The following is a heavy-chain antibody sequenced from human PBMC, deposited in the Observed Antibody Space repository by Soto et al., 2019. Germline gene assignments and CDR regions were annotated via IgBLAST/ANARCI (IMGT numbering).Heavy chain of an antibody. CDR3: VSRVSDYFDY. J-gene: IGHJ4*02. V-gene: IGHV4-30-2*01. D-gene: IGHD6-19*01. Sequence: QLQLQESGSRLVKASQTLSLTCAVSGGSISSGGFSCNWIRQPPGKGLEWIGYIYHSGSTYFNPSLKSRVTMSVDRSTNQFSLKLSSVTAADTAVYYCVSRVSDYFDYWGQGTPVPVSS. CDR2: IYHSGST. CDR1: GGSISSGGFS.